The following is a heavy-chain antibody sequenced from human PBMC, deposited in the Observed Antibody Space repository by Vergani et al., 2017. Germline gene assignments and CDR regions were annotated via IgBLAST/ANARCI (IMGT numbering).Heavy chain of an antibody. J-gene: IGHJ6*02. CDR3: AKGDLTRWQWLVRPYYYYGMDV. Sequence: EVQLVESGGGVVQPGGSLRLSCAASGFTFDDYAMHWVRQAPGKGLEWVSLISGDGGSTYYADSVKGRFTISRDNSKNSLYLQMNSLRTEDTALYYCAKGDLTRWQWLVRPYYYYGMDVWGQGP. CDR1: GFTFDDYA. D-gene: IGHD6-19*01. CDR2: ISGDGGST. V-gene: IGHV3-43*02.